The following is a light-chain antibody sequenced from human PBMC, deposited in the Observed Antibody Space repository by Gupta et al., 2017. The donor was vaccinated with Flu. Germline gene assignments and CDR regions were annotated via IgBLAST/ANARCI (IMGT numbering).Light chain of an antibody. CDR1: STDVGGYYY. CDR3: TSDTSTNTWV. J-gene: IGLJ3*02. V-gene: IGLV2-14*01. Sequence: QSALTQPAPVSGSPGQSITIPCTGTSTDVGGYYYVYWYQQHPGKPPKLMFYEVSNRPAGISSLFSASKAGNAASLTISVHKGEEAADYYGTSDTSTNTWVFGGGTKLTVL. CDR2: EVS.